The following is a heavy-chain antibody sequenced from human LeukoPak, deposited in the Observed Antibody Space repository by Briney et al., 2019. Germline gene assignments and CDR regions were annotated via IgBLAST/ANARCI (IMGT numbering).Heavy chain of an antibody. CDR1: GGSFSGYY. D-gene: IGHD2-15*01. CDR3: ARGIFGGGNRRLVVAATRVYYYYMDV. J-gene: IGHJ6*03. CDR2: INHSGST. Sequence: SETLSLTCAVYGGSFSGYYWSWIRQPPGKGLEWIGEINHSGSTNYNPSLKSRVTISVDTSKNQFSLKLSSVTAADTAVYYCARGIFGGGNRRLVVAATRVYYYYMDVWGKGTTVTVSS. V-gene: IGHV4-34*01.